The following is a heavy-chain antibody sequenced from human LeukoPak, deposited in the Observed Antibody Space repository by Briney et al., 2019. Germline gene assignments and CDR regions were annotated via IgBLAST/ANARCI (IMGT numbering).Heavy chain of an antibody. D-gene: IGHD4-17*01. J-gene: IGHJ3*02. CDR1: GGSISSSSYY. CDR2: IYYSGST. V-gene: IGHV4-39*07. CDR3: ARDDGDYGFNAFDI. Sequence: SETLSLTCTVSGGSISSSSYYWGWIRQPPGKGLEWIGSIYYSGSTYSNPSLKSRVTISVDTSKNQFSLKLSSVTAADTAVYYCARDDGDYGFNAFDIWGQGTMVTVSS.